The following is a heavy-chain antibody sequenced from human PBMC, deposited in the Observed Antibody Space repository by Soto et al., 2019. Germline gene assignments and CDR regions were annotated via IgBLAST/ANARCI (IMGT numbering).Heavy chain of an antibody. CDR1: GGSISSGGYS. J-gene: IGHJ4*02. CDR3: ARGKVTTDY. Sequence: SETLSLTCAVSGGSISSGGYSWSWIRQPPGKGLEWIGYIYHSGSTYYNPSLKSRVTISVDRSKNQFSLKLSSVTAADTAVYYCARGKVTTDYWGQGTLVTVSS. V-gene: IGHV4-30-2*01. CDR2: IYHSGST. D-gene: IGHD4-17*01.